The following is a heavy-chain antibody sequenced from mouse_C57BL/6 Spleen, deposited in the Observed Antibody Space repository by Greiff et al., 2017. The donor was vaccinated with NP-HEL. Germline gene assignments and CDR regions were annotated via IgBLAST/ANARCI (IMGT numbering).Heavy chain of an antibody. J-gene: IGHJ2*01. CDR1: GYTFTDYY. V-gene: IGHV1-26*01. CDR3: ARGGTTALYFDY. D-gene: IGHD1-2*01. Sequence: EVQLQQSGPELVKPGASVKISCKASGYTFTDYYMNWVKQSHGKSLEWIGDINPNNGGTSYNQKFKGKATLTVDKSSSTAYMELRSLTSEDSAVYYCARGGTTALYFDYWGQGTTLTVSS. CDR2: INPNNGGT.